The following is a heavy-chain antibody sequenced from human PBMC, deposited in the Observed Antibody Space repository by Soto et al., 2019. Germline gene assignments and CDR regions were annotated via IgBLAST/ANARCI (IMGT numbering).Heavy chain of an antibody. V-gene: IGHV1-69*06. CDR1: GGTFSSYA. CDR3: ARARPIFGKGGMDV. J-gene: IGHJ6*02. CDR2: IISISGTA. Sequence: SVKVCCKASGGTFSSYAISWVRQAPGQGLEWMGGIISISGTANYAQKFQGRVTITADTYTSTAYMELRSLRSDDTAVYYGARARPIFGKGGMDVWGQGTTVTVAS. D-gene: IGHD3-3*01.